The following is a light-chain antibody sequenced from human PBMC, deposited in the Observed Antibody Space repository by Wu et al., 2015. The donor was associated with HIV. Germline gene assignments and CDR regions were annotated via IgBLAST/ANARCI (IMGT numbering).Light chain of an antibody. Sequence: EIVLTQSPGSLSLSPGESATLSCRTSEFISSSMLAWYQQKPGQAPRLLIYGASSRARATGIPDRFSGSGSGTDFTLTISSLQPDDFATYYCHHYNSYYYTFVGGTEGGDQ. CDR2: GAS. J-gene: IGKJ4*01. CDR1: EFISSSM. CDR3: HHYNSYYYT. V-gene: IGKV3-20*01.